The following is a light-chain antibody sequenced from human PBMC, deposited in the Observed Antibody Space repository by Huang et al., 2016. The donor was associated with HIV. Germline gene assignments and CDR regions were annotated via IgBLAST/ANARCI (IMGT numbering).Light chain of an antibody. V-gene: IGKV1-39*01. CDR1: QSIANA. CDR2: AAF. J-gene: IGKJ2*01. Sequence: DIQMTQSPSSLSASVGDRVTITCRASQSIANALNWYQQKPGKAPKLLIYAAFSLQSGVPSRVSGGESGTDFTLTISSLQPEDFATYYCQQSYSTPRTFGQGTKLEIK. CDR3: QQSYSTPRT.